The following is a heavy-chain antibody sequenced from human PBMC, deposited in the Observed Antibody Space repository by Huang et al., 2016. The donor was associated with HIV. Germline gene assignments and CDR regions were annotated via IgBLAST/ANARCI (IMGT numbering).Heavy chain of an antibody. D-gene: IGHD2-15*01. Sequence: QVHLVESGGGVVQPGGSLRLSCAASGFKLSGFGMHWVRQAPGKGVEWVAVSSYDGRSQLYTDSVKGRFTISRDNSDNTLSLQMKGLRPDDTAVYYCAKESRWFSDFDHWGQGVLVSVSS. V-gene: IGHV3-30*18. J-gene: IGHJ4*02. CDR2: SSYDGRSQ. CDR1: GFKLSGFG. CDR3: AKESRWFSDFDH.